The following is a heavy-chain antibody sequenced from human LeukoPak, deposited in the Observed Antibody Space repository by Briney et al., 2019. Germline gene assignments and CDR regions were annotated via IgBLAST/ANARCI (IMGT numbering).Heavy chain of an antibody. CDR3: ARESLRYFDWLLSVGYNWFDP. CDR1: GYTFTGYY. V-gene: IGHV1-46*01. CDR2: INPSGGST. Sequence: ASVKVSCKASGYTFTGYYMHWVRQAPGPGLEWMGIINPSGGSTSYAQKFQGRVTMTRDMSTSTVYMELSSLRSEDTAVYYCARESLRYFDWLLSVGYNWFDPWGQGTLVTVSS. D-gene: IGHD3-9*01. J-gene: IGHJ5*02.